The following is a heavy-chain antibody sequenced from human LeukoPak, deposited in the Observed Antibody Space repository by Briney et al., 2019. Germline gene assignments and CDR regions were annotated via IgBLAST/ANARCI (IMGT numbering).Heavy chain of an antibody. J-gene: IGHJ4*02. V-gene: IGHV4-4*02. D-gene: IGHD2-15*01. CDR2: IYHSGST. CDR3: ARGVVAAPQTFDY. CDR1: GGSISSSNW. Sequence: TSETLSLTCAVSGGSISSSNWWSWVRQPPGKGLEWIGEIYHSGSTNYNPSLKSRVTISVDTSKNQFSLKLSSVTPADTAVYYCARGVVAAPQTFDYWGQGTLVTVSS.